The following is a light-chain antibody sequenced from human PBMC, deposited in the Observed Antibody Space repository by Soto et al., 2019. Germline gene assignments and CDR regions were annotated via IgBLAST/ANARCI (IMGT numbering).Light chain of an antibody. V-gene: IGLV4-69*01. CDR2: LKSDGSH. Sequence: QLVLTQSPSASASLGASVKLTCTLSSGHNTYSIAWHQQQPEKGPRFLMKLKSDGSHSRGDGIPDRFSVSSSGAERYLTISSLQSEDEADYYCQTWATGIQVFGGGTKVTVL. CDR3: QTWATGIQV. CDR1: SGHNTYS. J-gene: IGLJ2*01.